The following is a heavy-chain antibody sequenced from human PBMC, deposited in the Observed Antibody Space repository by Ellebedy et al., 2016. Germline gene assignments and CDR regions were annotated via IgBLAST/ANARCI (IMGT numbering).Heavy chain of an antibody. CDR1: GGSIISQY. V-gene: IGHV4-59*04. J-gene: IGHJ6*02. CDR2: SFYSGTT. CDR3: ARMGMDWYGEQTFYFYAVDV. D-gene: IGHD3/OR15-3a*01. Sequence: SETLSLXXFVSGGSIISQYWTWIRQSSGKGLEWLGCSFYSGTTYYNPSLKGRVSMSVDTSRNQFSLRLRSVSAADTAVYYCARMGMDWYGEQTFYFYAVDVWGQGTTVAVSS.